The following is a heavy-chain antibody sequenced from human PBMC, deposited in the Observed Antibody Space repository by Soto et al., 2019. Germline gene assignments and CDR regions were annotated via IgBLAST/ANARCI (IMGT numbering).Heavy chain of an antibody. D-gene: IGHD1-26*01. J-gene: IGHJ4*02. CDR2: IKQDGDEQ. V-gene: IGHV3-7*04. CDR3: GRDLRDWDSGSYSYDC. CDR1: GFHFSSYW. Sequence: PGGSLSLSCAASGFHFSSYWMSWVRQAPGKGLEWVANIKQDGDEQYYVDSVKGRFTISRDNAKNSLYLQMNSLRAEDTAVYYCGRDLRDWDSGSYSYDCWGQGTLVTVSS.